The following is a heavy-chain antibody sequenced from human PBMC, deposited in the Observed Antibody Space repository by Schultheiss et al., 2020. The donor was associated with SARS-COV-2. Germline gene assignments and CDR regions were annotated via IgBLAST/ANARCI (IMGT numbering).Heavy chain of an antibody. D-gene: IGHD3-3*01. CDR2: ISSSGSTI. J-gene: IGHJ4*02. CDR3: ASYYDFWSGYGGFDY. V-gene: IGHV3-48*01. CDR1: GFTFSSYG. Sequence: GGSLRLSCAASGFTFSSYGMHWVRQAPGKGLEWVSYISSSGSTIYYADSVKGRFTISRDNAKNSLYLQMNSLRAEDTAVYYCASYYDFWSGYGGFDYWGQGTLVTVSS.